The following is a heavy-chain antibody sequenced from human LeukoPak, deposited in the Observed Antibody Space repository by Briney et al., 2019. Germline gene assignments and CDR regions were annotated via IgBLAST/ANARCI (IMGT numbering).Heavy chain of an antibody. V-gene: IGHV3-48*04. CDR2: ISSSSGTI. CDR1: GFTFPTYS. Sequence: PGGSLRLSCVTSGFTFPTYSMNWVRQAPGKGLEWISYISSSSGTIHYVDSVKGRFTVSRDNAKNSLYLQMNSLRAEDTAVYYCARDPFNTAMVTYYYMDVWGKGTTVTVSS. J-gene: IGHJ6*03. D-gene: IGHD5-18*01. CDR3: ARDPFNTAMVTYYYMDV.